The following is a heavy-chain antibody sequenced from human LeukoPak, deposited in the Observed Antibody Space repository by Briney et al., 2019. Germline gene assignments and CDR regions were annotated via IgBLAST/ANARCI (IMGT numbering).Heavy chain of an antibody. D-gene: IGHD3-9*01. CDR2: FNPRSGVT. Sequence: GASVKVSCKTPGYFFTPYSMHWVRKAPGQGLEWLGRFNPRSGVTETAQTFRGRVTMTINTSINTGYMELKWLRPDDTAVYYCARDDILTGSYPPFDFWGQGTLVTVAS. V-gene: IGHV1-2*06. J-gene: IGHJ4*02. CDR1: GYFFTPYS. CDR3: ARDDILTGSYPPFDF.